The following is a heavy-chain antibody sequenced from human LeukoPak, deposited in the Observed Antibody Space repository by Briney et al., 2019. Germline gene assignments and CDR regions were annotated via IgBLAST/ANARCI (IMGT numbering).Heavy chain of an antibody. Sequence: SETLSITCTVSGGSISSYYWSWIRQPPGKGLEWIGYIYYSGSTNYNPSLKSRVTISVDTSKNQFSLKLSSVTAADTAVYYCARGRVYSSSWARDLHYYYGMDVWGQGTTVTVSS. V-gene: IGHV4-59*12. CDR3: ARGRVYSSSWARDLHYYYGMDV. D-gene: IGHD6-13*01. CDR2: IYYSGST. CDR1: GGSISSYY. J-gene: IGHJ6*02.